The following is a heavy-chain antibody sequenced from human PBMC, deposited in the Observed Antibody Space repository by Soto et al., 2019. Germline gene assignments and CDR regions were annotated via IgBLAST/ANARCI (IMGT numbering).Heavy chain of an antibody. Sequence: NPSETLSLTCTVSGGSISSGGYYWSWIRQHPGKGLEWIGYIYYSGSTYYNPSLKSRVTISVDTSKNQFSLKLSSVTAADTAVYYCARGEYYYDSSGYPYYFDYWGQGTLVTVSS. CDR2: IYYSGST. CDR3: ARGEYYYDSSGYPYYFDY. V-gene: IGHV4-31*03. D-gene: IGHD3-22*01. J-gene: IGHJ4*02. CDR1: GGSISSGGYY.